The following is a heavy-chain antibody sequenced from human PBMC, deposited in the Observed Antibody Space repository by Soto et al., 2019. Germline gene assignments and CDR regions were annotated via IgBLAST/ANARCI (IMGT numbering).Heavy chain of an antibody. V-gene: IGHV1-18*01. D-gene: IGHD2-8*01. CDR2: ISAYNGNT. J-gene: IGHJ5*02. Sequence: ASVKVACKASGYTLTSSGIAWVLQTPGQGLEWMRWISAYNGNTNYAQKLQGRVTMTTDTSTSTAYMELRSLRSDDTAVYYCARDLEGVRGPNWVDPWGQRTLVTVSS. CDR1: GYTLTSSG. CDR3: ARDLEGVRGPNWVDP.